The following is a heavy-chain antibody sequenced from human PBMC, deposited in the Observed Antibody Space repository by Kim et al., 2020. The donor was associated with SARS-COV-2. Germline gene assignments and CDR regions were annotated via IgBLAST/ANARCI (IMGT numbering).Heavy chain of an antibody. J-gene: IGHJ5*02. CDR3: AKDRGNVGAIAAAGSQGFDP. Sequence: GGSLRLSCAASGFTFSSYAMSWVRQAPGKGLEWVSAISGSGGSTYYADSVKGRFTISRDNSKNTLYLQMNSLRAEDTAVYYCAKDRGNVGAIAAAGSQGFDPWGQGTLVTVSS. D-gene: IGHD6-13*01. CDR2: ISGSGGST. V-gene: IGHV3-23*01. CDR1: GFTFSSYA.